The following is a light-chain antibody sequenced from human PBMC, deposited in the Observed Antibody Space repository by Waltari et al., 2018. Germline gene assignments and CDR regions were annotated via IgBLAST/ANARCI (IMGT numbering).Light chain of an antibody. J-gene: IGKJ1*01. CDR3: QQYRSWPRT. CDR1: QSITAH. CDR2: GAY. Sequence: EIVMTQSPATLSVSPGERATLSCRASQSITAHLAWYQQKPGQAPRLLIHGAYSRATGIPARFSGSGAGTEFTLTISSLQSEDFAVYFCQQYRSWPRTFGQGTKVEIK. V-gene: IGKV3-15*01.